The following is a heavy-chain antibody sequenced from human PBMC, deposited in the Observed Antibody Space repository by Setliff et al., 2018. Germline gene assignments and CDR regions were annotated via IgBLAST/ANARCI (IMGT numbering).Heavy chain of an antibody. CDR3: AKGGTYRYFDF. J-gene: IGHJ4*02. D-gene: IGHD1-1*01. Sequence: SETLSLTCTVSGYPISRGFYWGWIRQSPGKGPEWIGSVYHSGSSYQNPSLRSRIAVSVDTSKNQFSLRLNSVTAADTAFYFCAKGGTYRYFDFWGQGTLVTVS. CDR1: GYPISRGFY. CDR2: VYHSGSS. V-gene: IGHV4-38-2*02.